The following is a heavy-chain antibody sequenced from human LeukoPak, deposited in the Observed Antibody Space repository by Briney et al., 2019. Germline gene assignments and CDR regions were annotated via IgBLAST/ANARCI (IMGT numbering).Heavy chain of an antibody. V-gene: IGHV4-34*01. CDR1: GGSFSGYY. CDR3: ASNRRSPRRDGYNS. Sequence: SETLSLTCAAYGGSFSGYYWSWIRQPPGKGLEWIGEINHSGSTNYNPSLKSRVTISVDTSKNQFSLKLSSVTAADTAVYYCASNRRSPRRDGYNSWGQGTLVTVSS. J-gene: IGHJ5*02. CDR2: INHSGST. D-gene: IGHD5-24*01.